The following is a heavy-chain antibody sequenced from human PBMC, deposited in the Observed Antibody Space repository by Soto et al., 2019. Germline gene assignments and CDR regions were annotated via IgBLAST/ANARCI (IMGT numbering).Heavy chain of an antibody. CDR1: GFTFSRYA. D-gene: IGHD6-19*01. Sequence: QVQLVESGGGVVQPGRSLRLSCAASGFTFSRYAMHWVRQAPGKGLEWVAVISYDGSNKYYADSVKGRFTISRDSSKNTLYLQMNSLRAEDTAVYYCAKDGQPDSGWWLVRGGYSYYDGTDVWGQGTTVTVSS. CDR2: ISYDGSNK. CDR3: AKDGQPDSGWWLVRGGYSYYDGTDV. J-gene: IGHJ6*02. V-gene: IGHV3-30-3*01.